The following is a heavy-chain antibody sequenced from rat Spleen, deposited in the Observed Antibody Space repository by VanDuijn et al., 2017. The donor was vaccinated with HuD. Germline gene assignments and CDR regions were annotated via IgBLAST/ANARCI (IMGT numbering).Heavy chain of an antibody. Sequence: EVQLVESGGGLVQPGRSLKLSCVASGFTFNNYWMTWIRQAPGKGLEWVASITNTGGSTYYPDSVKGRFTISRDNAKSTLYLQMNSLRSEDTATYYCTRSHYYSSYTRYWYFDFWGPGTMVTVSS. CDR1: GFTFNNYW. V-gene: IGHV5-31*01. CDR2: ITNTGGST. CDR3: TRSHYYSSYTRYWYFDF. D-gene: IGHD1-2*01. J-gene: IGHJ1*01.